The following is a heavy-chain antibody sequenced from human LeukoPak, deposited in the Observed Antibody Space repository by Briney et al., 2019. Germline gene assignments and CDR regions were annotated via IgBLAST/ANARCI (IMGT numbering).Heavy chain of an antibody. Sequence: SETLSLTCTVSGGSISSYYWSWIRQPPGKGLEWIGSIYHSGSTYYNPSLKSRVTISVDTSKNQFSLKLSSVTAADTAVYYCARDPYSGSYGNYYYYFMDVWGKGTTVTISS. CDR1: GGSISSYY. CDR3: ARDPYSGSYGNYYYYFMDV. D-gene: IGHD1-26*01. V-gene: IGHV4-59*04. CDR2: IYHSGST. J-gene: IGHJ6*03.